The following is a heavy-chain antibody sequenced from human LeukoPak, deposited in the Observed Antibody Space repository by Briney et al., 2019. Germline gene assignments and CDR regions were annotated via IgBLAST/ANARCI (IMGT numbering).Heavy chain of an antibody. D-gene: IGHD5-12*01. Sequence: SETLSLTCTVSGGSISSSSYYWGWIRQPPGKGLEWIGRIYTSGSTYYNPSLKSRVTISVDTSKNQFSLKLSSVTAADTAVYYCARVLGYSGVATITGWFDPWGQGTLVTVSS. CDR3: ARVLGYSGVATITGWFDP. V-gene: IGHV4-39*07. CDR2: IYTSGST. J-gene: IGHJ5*02. CDR1: GGSISSSSYY.